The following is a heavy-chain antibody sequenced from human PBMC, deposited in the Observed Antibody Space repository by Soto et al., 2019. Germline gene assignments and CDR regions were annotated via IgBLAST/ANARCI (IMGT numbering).Heavy chain of an antibody. CDR2: ISSGSSTK. V-gene: IGHV3-48*02. CDR3: ARRGIAVAGLDY. CDR1: GFTFSSYS. J-gene: IGHJ4*02. D-gene: IGHD6-19*01. Sequence: GGSLRLSCAASGFTFSSYSMNWVRQTPGKGLEWVSYISSGSSTKYYADSVRGRFTISRDNAKNSLYLQMNSLRDEDTAVYYCARRGIAVAGLDYWGQGTLVTVSS.